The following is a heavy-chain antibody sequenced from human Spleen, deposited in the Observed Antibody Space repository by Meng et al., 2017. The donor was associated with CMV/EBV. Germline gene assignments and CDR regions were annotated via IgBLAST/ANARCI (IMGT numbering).Heavy chain of an antibody. Sequence: ASGFTFSDQFMASIRQAAGMGLGWVSYISTSDTTTYYADSVGGRFTISRDNAENSVYLQMNSLRAEDTAVYYCVSAGYSSGWYALDYWGQGTLVTVSS. D-gene: IGHD6-19*01. J-gene: IGHJ4*02. CDR1: GFTFSDQF. CDR2: ISTSDTTT. CDR3: VSAGYSSGWYALDY. V-gene: IGHV3-11*04.